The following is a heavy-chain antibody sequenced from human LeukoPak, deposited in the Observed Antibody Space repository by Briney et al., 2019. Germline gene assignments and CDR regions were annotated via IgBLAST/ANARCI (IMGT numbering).Heavy chain of an antibody. V-gene: IGHV4-59*01. J-gene: IGHJ3*02. CDR1: GGSISSYS. CDR2: IYYSGST. Sequence: SETLSLACTVSGGSISSYSWSWIRQPPGKGLEWVGYIYYSGSTNYNPSLKSRVTISVDTSKNQFSLKLSSVTAADTAVYFCAKDRGSGWDGFDIWGQGTMVTVSS. D-gene: IGHD3-10*01. CDR3: AKDRGSGWDGFDI.